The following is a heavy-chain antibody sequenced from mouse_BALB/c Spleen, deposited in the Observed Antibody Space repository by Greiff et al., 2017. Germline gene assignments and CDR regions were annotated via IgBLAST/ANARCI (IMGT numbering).Heavy chain of an antibody. J-gene: IGHJ3*01. D-gene: IGHD2-4*01. CDR1: GYTFSSYW. CDR2: ILPGSGST. CDR3: ARSGDYGLAY. Sequence: QVQLQQSGAELMKPGASVKISCKATGYTFSSYWIEWVKQRPGHGLEWIGEILPGSGSTNYNEKFKGKATFTADTSSNTAYMQLSRLTSEDAAVYYCARSGDYGLAYWGQGTLVTVSA. V-gene: IGHV1-9*01.